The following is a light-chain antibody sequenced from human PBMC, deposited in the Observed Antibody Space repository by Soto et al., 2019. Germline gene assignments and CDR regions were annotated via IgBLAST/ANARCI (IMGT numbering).Light chain of an antibody. Sequence: DLQLTQSPSFLSASVGDRVTITCRASHGISSYLAWYQQKPGKAPKLLIYAASTLQSGVPSRFSGSGSGTEFTLTISSLQPEDFATYYCQHLDSYSTFGQGTRLEIK. V-gene: IGKV1-9*01. CDR2: AAS. CDR3: QHLDSYST. CDR1: HGISSY. J-gene: IGKJ5*01.